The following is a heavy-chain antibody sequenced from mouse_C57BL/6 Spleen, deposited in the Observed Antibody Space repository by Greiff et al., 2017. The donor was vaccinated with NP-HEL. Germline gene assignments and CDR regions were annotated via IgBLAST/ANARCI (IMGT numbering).Heavy chain of an antibody. CDR2: IDPEDGDT. J-gene: IGHJ4*01. CDR3: TREGAQATPMDY. D-gene: IGHD3-2*02. Sequence: EVMLMESGAELVRPGASVKLSCTASGFNIKDYYMHWVKQRPEQGLEWIGRIDPEDGDTEYAPKFQGKATMTADTSSNTAYLQLSSLTSEDTAVYYCTREGAQATPMDYWGQGTSVTVSS. V-gene: IGHV14-1*01. CDR1: GFNIKDYY.